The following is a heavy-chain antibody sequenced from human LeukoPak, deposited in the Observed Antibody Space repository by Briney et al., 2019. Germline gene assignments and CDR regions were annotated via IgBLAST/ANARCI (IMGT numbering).Heavy chain of an antibody. CDR3: GRYSYGYGSRLGY. Sequence: GRSLRLSCAASGFTFSSFGMHWVRQAPGKGLEWVAVIWYDGSNRYYADSVKGRFTISRDNAENSLYLQMNSLRAEDTAVYYCGRYSYGYGSRLGYWGQGTLVTVSS. D-gene: IGHD5-18*01. J-gene: IGHJ4*02. CDR1: GFTFSSFG. CDR2: IWYDGSNR. V-gene: IGHV3-33*03.